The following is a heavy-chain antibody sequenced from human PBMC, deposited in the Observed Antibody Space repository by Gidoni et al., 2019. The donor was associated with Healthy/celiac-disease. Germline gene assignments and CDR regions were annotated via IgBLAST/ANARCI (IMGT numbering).Heavy chain of an antibody. CDR3: ARDYSYDFDY. D-gene: IGHD5-12*01. CDR2: IKQDGSEK. Sequence: EVQLVESGGGLVQPGGSLRLSCAASGFTFSSYWMRWVRQATGKGLEWVANIKQDGSEKYYVDAVTGRFTISRDNAKNSLYLQMNCLRAEDTAVYYCARDYSYDFDYWGQGTLVTVSS. V-gene: IGHV3-7*05. CDR1: GFTFSSYW. J-gene: IGHJ4*02.